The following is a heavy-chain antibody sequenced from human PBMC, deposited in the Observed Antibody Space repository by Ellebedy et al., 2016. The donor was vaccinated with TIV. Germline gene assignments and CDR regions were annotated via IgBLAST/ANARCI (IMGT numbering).Heavy chain of an antibody. CDR3: ARVGNYYGGNPSYYFDY. J-gene: IGHJ4*02. V-gene: IGHV1-69*10. D-gene: IGHD4-23*01. Sequence: AASVKVSCKASGGTFSSYGISWVRQAPGQGLEWMGGTIPILGKANYAKKFQGRVTITADESTYTSSMELISLRSEDTAVYYCARVGNYYGGNPSYYFDYWGQGTLVTVSS. CDR1: GGTFSSYG. CDR2: TIPILGKA.